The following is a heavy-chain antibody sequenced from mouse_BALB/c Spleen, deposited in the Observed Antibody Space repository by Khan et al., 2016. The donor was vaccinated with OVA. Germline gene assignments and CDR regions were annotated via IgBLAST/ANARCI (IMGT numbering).Heavy chain of an antibody. CDR1: GYTCTNYG. D-gene: IGHD3-1*01. CDR2: INTYTGEP. Sequence: IQLGRSGPELKKPGETVKISCKASGYTCTNYGLNWVIQAPGKGFKWMGWINTYTGEPTYTDDFKGRFAFPLETSASTAYLQFNNLKNEDMATYCCARGASCWYFDVCGPGTTVTVSS. V-gene: IGHV9-1*02. CDR3: ARGASCWYFDV. J-gene: IGHJ1*01.